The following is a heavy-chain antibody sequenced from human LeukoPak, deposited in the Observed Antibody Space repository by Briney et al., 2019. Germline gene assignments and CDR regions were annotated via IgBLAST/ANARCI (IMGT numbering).Heavy chain of an antibody. CDR1: GGTFSSYA. J-gene: IGHJ3*02. CDR3: ARERSSSGWYGPDAFDI. V-gene: IGHV1-69*04. D-gene: IGHD6-19*01. Sequence: SVKVSCKASGGTFSSYAISWARQAPGQGLEWMGRIIPILGIANYAQKFQGRVTITADKSTSTAYMELSSLRSEDTAVYYCARERSSSGWYGPDAFDIWGQGTMVTVSS. CDR2: IIPILGIA.